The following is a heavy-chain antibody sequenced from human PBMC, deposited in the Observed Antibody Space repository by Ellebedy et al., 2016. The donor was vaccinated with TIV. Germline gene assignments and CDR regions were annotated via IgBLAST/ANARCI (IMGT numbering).Heavy chain of an antibody. CDR3: ARDSHMGTIGGPFES. D-gene: IGHD3-16*01. CDR1: GFTFDDYA. Sequence: GGSLRLXCAASGFTFDDYAIHWVRRPPGKGLEWVAGITWDSGTVGYGDSVKGRFTISRDNDNNLVYLQMTSLRPEDTAFYYCARDSHMGTIGGPFESWGQGTLVSVSS. V-gene: IGHV3-9*01. CDR2: ITWDSGTV. J-gene: IGHJ5*01.